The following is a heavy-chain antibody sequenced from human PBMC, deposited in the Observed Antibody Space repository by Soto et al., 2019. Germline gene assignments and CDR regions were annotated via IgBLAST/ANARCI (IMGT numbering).Heavy chain of an antibody. V-gene: IGHV1-3*04. D-gene: IGHD2-2*02. CDR3: ARAANCSSSTGCYSQWFAP. CDR2: INTDNGNT. Sequence: ASVKVSCKASGYPFNKYIMHWVRQAPGQSLEWMGWINTDNGNTRYSQKFQGRVTIARDTSASTVYMELSSLRSDDTAVYYCARAANCSSSTGCYSQWFAPWGQGTQVTVS. CDR1: GYPFNKYI. J-gene: IGHJ5*02.